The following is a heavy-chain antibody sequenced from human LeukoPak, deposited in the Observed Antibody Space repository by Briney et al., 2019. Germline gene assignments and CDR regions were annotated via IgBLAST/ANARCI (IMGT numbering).Heavy chain of an antibody. V-gene: IGHV4-59*08. D-gene: IGHD4-17*01. CDR2: IYYSGST. J-gene: IGHJ4*02. CDR1: GDSISSYF. CDR3: ARQGRTVTIFDY. Sequence: SEPLSLTCTVSGDSISSYFWSWIRQPPGKGLEWIGYIYYSGSTNYNPSLKSRVTISVDTSKNQFSLKLSSVTAADTAVYYCARQGRTVTIFDYWGQGTLVTVSS.